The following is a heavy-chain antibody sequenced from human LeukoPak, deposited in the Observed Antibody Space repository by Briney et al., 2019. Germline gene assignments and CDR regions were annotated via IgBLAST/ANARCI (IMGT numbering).Heavy chain of an antibody. Sequence: PGGSLRLACAASGFRFSSYAMSWVRQAPGKGLEWVSAISGSGVSTYYADSVKGRFTVSRDNSKNTLYLQMNSLRAEDTAVYYCARVGLRFLEWLYLFDYWGQGTLVTVSS. V-gene: IGHV3-23*01. CDR3: ARVGLRFLEWLYLFDY. CDR1: GFRFSSYA. J-gene: IGHJ4*02. D-gene: IGHD3-3*01. CDR2: ISGSGVST.